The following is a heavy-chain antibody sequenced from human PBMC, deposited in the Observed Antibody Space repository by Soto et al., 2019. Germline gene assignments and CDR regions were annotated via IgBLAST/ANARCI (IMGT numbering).Heavy chain of an antibody. Sequence: EVQLVETGGGLIQPGGSLMLSCAASGFTVSSKYMSWLRQAPGKGLEWVSIIYSDGNTYYAESVKGRFTISRDNSNNTLNLQMNSLRAEDTAVYFCARGRGNCVVTTCYLPFDSWGQGTLVTVSS. CDR3: ARGRGNCVVTTCYLPFDS. J-gene: IGHJ4*02. CDR2: IYSDGNT. D-gene: IGHD2-2*01. V-gene: IGHV3-53*02. CDR1: GFTVSSKY.